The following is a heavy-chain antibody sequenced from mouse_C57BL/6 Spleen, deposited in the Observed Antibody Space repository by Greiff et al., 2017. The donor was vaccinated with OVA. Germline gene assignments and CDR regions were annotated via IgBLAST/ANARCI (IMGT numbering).Heavy chain of an antibody. Sequence: QVQLKESGPGLVQPSQSLSITCTVSGFSLTSYGVHWVRQSPGKGLEWLGVIWSGGSTDYNAAFISRLSIRKDNSKSQVFFKMNSLQADDTAIYYCARDRQLRLVWFAYWGQGTLVTVSA. D-gene: IGHD3-2*02. V-gene: IGHV2-2*01. CDR3: ARDRQLRLVWFAY. CDR2: IWSGGST. J-gene: IGHJ3*01. CDR1: GFSLTSYG.